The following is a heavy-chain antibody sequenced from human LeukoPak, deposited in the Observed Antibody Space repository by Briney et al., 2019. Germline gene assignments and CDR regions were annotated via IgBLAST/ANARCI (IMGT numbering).Heavy chain of an antibody. D-gene: IGHD6-19*01. CDR2: IYYSGST. CDR3: ARHESSGWYYFDY. V-gene: IGHV4-59*08. Sequence: SETLSLTCTVSGGSIGSYYWSWIRQPPGKGLEWIGYIYYSGSTNHNPSLKSRVTISVDTSKNQFSLKLSSVTAADTAVYYCARHESSGWYYFDYWGQGTLVTVSS. J-gene: IGHJ4*02. CDR1: GGSIGSYY.